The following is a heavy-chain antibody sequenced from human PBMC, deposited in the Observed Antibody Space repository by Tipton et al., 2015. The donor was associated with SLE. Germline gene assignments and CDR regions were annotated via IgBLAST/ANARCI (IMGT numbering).Heavy chain of an antibody. CDR1: GGSISSGDYY. Sequence: TLSLTCTVSGGSISSGDYYWNWIRQPAGKGLEWIGHIYISGSTNYNPSLKSRVTISVDTSKNQFSLKLSSVTAADTAVYYCASGEVVIVPGTTRYYYYHAMDVWGQGTTVTVSS. V-gene: IGHV4-61*09. CDR2: IYISGST. CDR3: ASGEVVIVPGTTRYYYYHAMDV. J-gene: IGHJ6*02. D-gene: IGHD2/OR15-2a*01.